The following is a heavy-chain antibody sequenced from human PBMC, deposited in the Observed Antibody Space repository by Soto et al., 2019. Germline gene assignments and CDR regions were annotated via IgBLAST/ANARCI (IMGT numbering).Heavy chain of an antibody. V-gene: IGHV4-59*12. CDR3: ARRITGDPHFDL. J-gene: IGHJ2*01. CDR2: VYSNGDT. Sequence: QLQLQESGPGLVKPSETLSLTCTVSDGCISSYYWSWSRQPPGKGLEWIGYVYSNGDTSFNPSLKRRVTISVDTSRNRFSLRLNSVTAADTAVYYCARRITGDPHFDLWGRGTLVTVSS. D-gene: IGHD1-20*01. CDR1: DGCISSYY.